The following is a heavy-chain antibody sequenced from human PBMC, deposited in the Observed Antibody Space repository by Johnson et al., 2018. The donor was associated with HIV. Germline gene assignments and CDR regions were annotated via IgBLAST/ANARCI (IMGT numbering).Heavy chain of an antibody. J-gene: IGHJ3*02. CDR1: GFTFSSYA. CDR2: ISGGGGTT. D-gene: IGHD3-10*01. CDR3: ARGGKSYYGAFDI. Sequence: VQLVESGGGVVQPGRSLRLSCAASGFTFSSYAMTWVRQAPGKGLEWVSTISGGGGTTYYTDSVKGRFSISRDSLKNMLYLQMNSLRAEDTAVYYCARGGKSYYGAFDIWGQGTMVTVSS. V-gene: IGHV3-23*04.